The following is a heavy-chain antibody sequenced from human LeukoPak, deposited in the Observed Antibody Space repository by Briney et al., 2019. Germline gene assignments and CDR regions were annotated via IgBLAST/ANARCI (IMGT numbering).Heavy chain of an antibody. V-gene: IGHV4-61*08. J-gene: IGHJ5*02. D-gene: IGHD1-1*01. CDR2: ISYSGST. CDR3: AREGTAGTNLNWFDP. CDR1: GDSISSGGYY. Sequence: SETLSLTCTVSGDSISSGGYYWSWIRQPPGKGLEWIGYISYSGSTNFNPSLKSRVTISVDTSKNQFSLKLSSVTAADTAVYYCAREGTAGTNLNWFDPWGQGTLVTVSS.